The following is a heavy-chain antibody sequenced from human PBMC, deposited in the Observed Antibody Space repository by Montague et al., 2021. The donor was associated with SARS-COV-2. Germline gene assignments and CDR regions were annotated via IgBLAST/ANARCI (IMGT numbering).Heavy chain of an antibody. J-gene: IGHJ4*02. Sequence: SETLSLTCTVSGGSISSYYWSWIRQPPGKGLEWIGYIYYSGSTNYNPSXXSRVTISVDTSKNQFSLELSSVTAADTAVYYCARAPVAHITIFGVVTSFDYWGQGTLVTVSS. CDR2: IYYSGST. CDR1: GGSISSYY. V-gene: IGHV4-59*01. D-gene: IGHD3-3*01. CDR3: ARAPVAHITIFGVVTSFDY.